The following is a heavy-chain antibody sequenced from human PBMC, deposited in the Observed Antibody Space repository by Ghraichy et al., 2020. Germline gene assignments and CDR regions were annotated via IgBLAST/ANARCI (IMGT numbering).Heavy chain of an antibody. CDR3: ASSRVPYGLDV. Sequence: GGFLRLSCAASGFTFSSYWMSWVRQAPGKGLEWVANIKQDESEKYFVDSVKGRFTISRDNVKNSLYLQMNSLRVEDTAVYYCASSRVPYGLDVWGQGTTVTVSS. V-gene: IGHV3-7*01. J-gene: IGHJ6*02. D-gene: IGHD2-2*01. CDR2: IKQDESEK. CDR1: GFTFSSYW.